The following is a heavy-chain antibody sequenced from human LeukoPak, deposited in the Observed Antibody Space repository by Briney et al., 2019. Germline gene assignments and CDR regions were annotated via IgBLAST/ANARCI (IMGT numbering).Heavy chain of an antibody. CDR1: GFTFSSNG. CDR3: VRDLGGRSGH. CDR2: INEDGSTT. J-gene: IGHJ4*02. D-gene: IGHD1-26*01. Sequence: GGSLRLSCAASGFTFSSNGMHWVRQARGEGLVWVSRINEDGSTTNYADSVKGRSTIFRDNAKNTLYLQMNSLRAEDTAVYYCVRDLGGRSGHWGQGTLVTVSS. V-gene: IGHV3-74*01.